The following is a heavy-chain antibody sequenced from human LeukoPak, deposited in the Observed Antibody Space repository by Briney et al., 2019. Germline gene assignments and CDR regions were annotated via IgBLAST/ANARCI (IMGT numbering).Heavy chain of an antibody. CDR3: AKDPRGYSYGPGAFDI. D-gene: IGHD5-18*01. Sequence: GGSLRLSCAASVFTFSSYGMHWVRQAPGKGLEWVAFIRYEGSNKYYADSVKGRFTISRDNSKNTLYLQMNSLRAEDTAVYYCAKDPRGYSYGPGAFDIWGQGTMVTVSS. V-gene: IGHV3-30*02. J-gene: IGHJ3*02. CDR1: VFTFSSYG. CDR2: IRYEGSNK.